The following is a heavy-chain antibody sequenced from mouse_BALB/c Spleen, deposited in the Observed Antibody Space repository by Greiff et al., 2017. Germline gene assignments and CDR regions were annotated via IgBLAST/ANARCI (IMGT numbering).Heavy chain of an antibody. CDR3: ARSVYDGFCAMDY. Sequence: EVKLVESGGGLVQPGGSRKLSCAASGFTFSSFGMHWVRQAPEKGLEWVAYISSGSSTIYYADTVKGRFTISRDNPKNTLFLQMTSLRSEDTAMYYCARSVYDGFCAMDYWGQGTSVTVSS. CDR1: GFTFSSFG. CDR2: ISSGSSTI. D-gene: IGHD2-3*01. V-gene: IGHV5-17*02. J-gene: IGHJ4*01.